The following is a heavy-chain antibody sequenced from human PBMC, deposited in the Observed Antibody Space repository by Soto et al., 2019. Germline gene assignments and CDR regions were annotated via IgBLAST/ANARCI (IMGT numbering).Heavy chain of an antibody. V-gene: IGHV3-23*01. CDR3: AKDRGRGYDWFDS. CDR2: ISGSGGST. Sequence: GGSLRLSCAASGFTFSSYAMSWVRQAPGKGLEWVSAISGSGGSTFYAGSVKGRFTISRDTSKNTLFLQMNSLRAEDTAVYYCAKDRGRGYDWFDSWGQGTLVTVPQ. D-gene: IGHD5-12*01. J-gene: IGHJ5*01. CDR1: GFTFSSYA.